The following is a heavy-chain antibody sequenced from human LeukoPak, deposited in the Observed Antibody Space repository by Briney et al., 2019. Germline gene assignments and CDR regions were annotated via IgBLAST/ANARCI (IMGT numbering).Heavy chain of an antibody. Sequence: GGSLRPSCAASGFSFSSYAMSWVRQAPGKGLEWVSAISGSGGSTYYADSVKGRFTISRDNSKNTLYLQMNSLRAEDTAVYYCAKASYGDLHENWFDPWGQGTLVTVSS. D-gene: IGHD4-17*01. CDR3: AKASYGDLHENWFDP. V-gene: IGHV3-23*01. CDR2: ISGSGGST. CDR1: GFSFSSYA. J-gene: IGHJ5*02.